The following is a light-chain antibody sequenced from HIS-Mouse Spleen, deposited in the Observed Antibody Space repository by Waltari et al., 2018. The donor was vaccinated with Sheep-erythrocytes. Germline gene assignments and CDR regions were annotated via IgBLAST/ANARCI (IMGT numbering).Light chain of an antibody. Sequence: QSALTQPASVSGSPGQSSPIPCTGTSSDVGSYNLVSWYQQHPGKAPKLMVYEGSKRPSGVSNRFYGAKCGNTASLTISGLQAEDEADYYCCSYAGSSAPWVFGGGTKLTVL. J-gene: IGLJ3*02. CDR2: EGS. CDR3: CSYAGSSAPWV. V-gene: IGLV2-23*01. CDR1: SSDVGSYNL.